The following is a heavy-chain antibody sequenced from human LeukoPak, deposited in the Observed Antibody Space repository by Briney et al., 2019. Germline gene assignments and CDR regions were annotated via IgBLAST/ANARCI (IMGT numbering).Heavy chain of an antibody. V-gene: IGHV1-24*01. CDR1: GYTLTELS. Sequence: ASVKVSCKVSGYTLTELSMHWVRQAPGKGLEWMGGFDPEDGGTIYTQKFQGRVTMTEVTSTDTAYMELSSLRSEDTAVYYCATDRGVAAAGTYYYYMDVWDKGTTVTVSS. CDR3: ATDRGVAAAGTYYYYMDV. J-gene: IGHJ6*03. CDR2: FDPEDGGT. D-gene: IGHD6-13*01.